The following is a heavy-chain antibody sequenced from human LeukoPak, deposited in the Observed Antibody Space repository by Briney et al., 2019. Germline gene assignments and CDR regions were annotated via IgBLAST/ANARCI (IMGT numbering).Heavy chain of an antibody. CDR3: VKDWFGDF. D-gene: IGHD3-10*01. CDR2: ISSNGDST. J-gene: IGHJ4*02. Sequence: QPGGSLRLSCSASGFTFRTYAMHWVRQAPGKGLEYVSAISSNGDSTYYADSVKGRFTISRDNSRNTVYLQMSSLRADDTAVYYCVKDWFGDFWGQGTLVTVSS. CDR1: GFTFRTYA. V-gene: IGHV3-64D*06.